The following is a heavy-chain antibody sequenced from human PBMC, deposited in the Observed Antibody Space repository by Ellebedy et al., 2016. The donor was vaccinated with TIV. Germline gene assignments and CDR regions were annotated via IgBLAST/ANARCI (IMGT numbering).Heavy chain of an antibody. D-gene: IGHD1-26*01. CDR1: GFTFDDYA. CDR2: ISWNSGSI. Sequence: SLKISXAASGFTFDDYAMHWVRQAPGKGLEWVSGISWNSGSIGYADSVKGRFTISRDNAKNSLYLQMNSLRAEDTALYYCAKDKGSYLYWYFDLWGRGTLSLSPQ. J-gene: IGHJ2*01. CDR3: AKDKGSYLYWYFDL. V-gene: IGHV3-9*01.